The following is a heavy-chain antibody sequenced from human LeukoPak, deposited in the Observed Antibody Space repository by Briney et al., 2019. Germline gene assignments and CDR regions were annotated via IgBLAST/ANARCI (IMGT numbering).Heavy chain of an antibody. Sequence: GGSLRLSCAASGFTFSGSTIHWVRQASGKGLEWVGHIRSKANSYATAYVASLKGRFTISRDDSKNTAYLQMNSLRAEDTAVFYCARDQYDTWSRRGNFDSWGQGTLVIVSS. CDR3: ARDQYDTWSRRGNFDS. D-gene: IGHD3-3*01. CDR1: GFTFSGST. V-gene: IGHV3-73*01. J-gene: IGHJ4*02. CDR2: IRSKANSYAT.